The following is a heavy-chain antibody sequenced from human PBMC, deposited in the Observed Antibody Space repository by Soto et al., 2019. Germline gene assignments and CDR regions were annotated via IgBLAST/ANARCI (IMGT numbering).Heavy chain of an antibody. J-gene: IGHJ3*02. CDR2: ISGSGGTT. D-gene: IGHD6-19*01. CDR1: GFIFSSYA. V-gene: IGHV3-23*01. CDR3: AKRFAYSSGLDGFDI. Sequence: EVQLLESGGGLVQPGGSLRLSCAASGFIFSSYAMTWVRQAPGKGLEWVSGISGSGGTTYYADSVKGRFTISRDNSKNTLYLQRNSLRAEDSAVYYCAKRFAYSSGLDGFDIWGQGTMVTVSS.